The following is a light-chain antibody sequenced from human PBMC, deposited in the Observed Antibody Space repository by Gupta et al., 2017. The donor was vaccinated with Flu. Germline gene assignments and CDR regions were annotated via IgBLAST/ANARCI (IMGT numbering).Light chain of an antibody. CDR3: SSYTSSSTSRV. J-gene: IGLJ3*02. V-gene: IGLV2-14*01. CDR2: EVS. CDR1: SSDVVGYNY. Sequence: QSALTHPPSVAVSPLQSLTISCSGTSSDVVGYNYVSWYQQHPGKAPKLMIYEVSNRPSGVSNRFSGSKSGNTASLTISGLQAEDEADYYCSSYTSSSTSRVFGGGTKLTVL.